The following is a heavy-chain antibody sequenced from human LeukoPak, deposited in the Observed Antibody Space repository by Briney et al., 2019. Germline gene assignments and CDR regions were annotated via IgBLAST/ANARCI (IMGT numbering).Heavy chain of an antibody. CDR2: IYYSGST. V-gene: IGHV4-59*12. D-gene: IGHD2-2*01. Sequence: SETLSLTCTVSGGSISSYYWSWIRQPPGKGLEWIGYIYYSGSTYYNPSLKSRVIISVDTSKNQFSLKLSSVTAADTAVYYCARDRDDIVVVPAAPTFDYWGQGTLVTVSS. CDR3: ARDRDDIVVVPAAPTFDY. J-gene: IGHJ4*02. CDR1: GGSISSYY.